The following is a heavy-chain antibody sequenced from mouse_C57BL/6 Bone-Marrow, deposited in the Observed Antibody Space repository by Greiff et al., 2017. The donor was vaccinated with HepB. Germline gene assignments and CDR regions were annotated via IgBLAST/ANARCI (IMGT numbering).Heavy chain of an antibody. CDR2: IMSGSSTI. CDR3: ARPFLYYYGSSWFAY. Sequence: EVKLVESGGGLVKPGGSLKLSGAASGFTFRDYGLHGVRQAPEKGLEWVAYIMSGSSTIYYADTVKGRFTTSRDNAKNTLFLQMTSLRSEDTAMYYCARPFLYYYGSSWFAYWGQGTLVTVSA. V-gene: IGHV5-17*01. D-gene: IGHD1-1*01. CDR1: GFTFRDYG. J-gene: IGHJ3*01.